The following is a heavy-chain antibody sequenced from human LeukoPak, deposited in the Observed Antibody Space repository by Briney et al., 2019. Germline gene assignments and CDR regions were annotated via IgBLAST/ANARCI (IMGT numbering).Heavy chain of an antibody. CDR3: ARAFRKAVAGPIGPGY. V-gene: IGHV1-46*01. D-gene: IGHD6-19*01. CDR2: INPSVGST. J-gene: IGHJ4*02. Sequence: ASVKVSSKASGYTFTGYYMHWVRQAPRQGLEWMGIINPSVGSTSYAQKLQGRVTITRDMSTSTVYMELSSLRSEGAAGYYCARAFRKAVAGPIGPGYWGQGTPGTVSS. CDR1: GYTFTGYY.